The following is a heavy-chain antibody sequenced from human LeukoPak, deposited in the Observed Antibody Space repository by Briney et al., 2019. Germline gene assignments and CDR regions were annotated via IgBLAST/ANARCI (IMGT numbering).Heavy chain of an antibody. V-gene: IGHV3-30*18. D-gene: IGHD4-17*01. CDR3: AKDARDYGDYVFDY. Sequence: GRSLRLSCAASGFTFSSYCMHWVRQAPGKGRGWVAVISYDGSNKYYADSVKGRFTISRDNSKNTLYLQMNSLRAEDTAVYYCAKDARDYGDYVFDYWGQGTLVTVSS. CDR2: ISYDGSNK. CDR1: GFTFSSYC. J-gene: IGHJ4*02.